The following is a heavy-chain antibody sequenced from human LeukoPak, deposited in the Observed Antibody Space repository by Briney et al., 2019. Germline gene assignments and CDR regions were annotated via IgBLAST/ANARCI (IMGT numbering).Heavy chain of an antibody. D-gene: IGHD3-10*01. J-gene: IGHJ6*02. V-gene: IGHV3-7*01. Sequence: GESLRLSCAGSGFTFSSHWMSWVRQAPGKGPEWVANIKQDGGEKYYVDSVKGRFTISRDNAKDSLYLQMNSLRAEDTAVYSCTRDRQGPKLYEMHVWGQGTTVTVSS. CDR2: IKQDGGEK. CDR1: GFTFSSHW. CDR3: TRDRQGPKLYEMHV.